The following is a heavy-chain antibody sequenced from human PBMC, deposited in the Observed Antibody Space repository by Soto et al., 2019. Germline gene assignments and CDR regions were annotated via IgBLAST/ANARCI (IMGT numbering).Heavy chain of an antibody. CDR2: ISGSGGST. Sequence: EVQLLESGGGLVQPGGSLRRSCAASGFTFSSYAMSWVRQGPGKGLEWVSAISGSGGSTYYADSVKGRFTISRDNSKNPLYLQRNSLRAEDTAVYYCAKGGPPDLIEGADYWGKGTLVTFSS. J-gene: IGHJ4*02. D-gene: IGHD1-26*01. CDR1: GFTFSSYA. CDR3: AKGGPPDLIEGADY. V-gene: IGHV3-23*01.